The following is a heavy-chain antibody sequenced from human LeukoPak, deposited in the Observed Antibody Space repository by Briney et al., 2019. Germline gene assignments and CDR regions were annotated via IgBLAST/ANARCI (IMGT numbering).Heavy chain of an antibody. J-gene: IGHJ4*02. CDR1: GGSISSGDYY. Sequence: SETLSLTCTVSGGSISSGDYYWSWIRQPPGKGLEWIGYISYSGSTYYNPSLKSRVTISVDTSKNQFSLKLSSVTAADTAVYFCARVYYDSSGLAQFDYWGQGTLATVSS. V-gene: IGHV4-30-4*08. CDR2: ISYSGST. CDR3: ARVYYDSSGLAQFDY. D-gene: IGHD3-22*01.